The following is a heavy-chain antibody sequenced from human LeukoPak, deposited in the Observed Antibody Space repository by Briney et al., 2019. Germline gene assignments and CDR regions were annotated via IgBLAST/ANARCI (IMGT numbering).Heavy chain of an antibody. V-gene: IGHV4-39*01. CDR1: GGSISSNSCY. D-gene: IGHD5-24*01. CDR2: IYYSGST. Sequence: SETLSPTCTVSGGSISSNSCYWGWIRPPPGKGLEWIGSIYYSGSTYYNPSLKSRVTISVDTSENQFSLKLSSVTAADTAVYYCARHPDGYLTWSDYWGQGTLVTVSS. J-gene: IGHJ4*02. CDR3: ARHPDGYLTWSDY.